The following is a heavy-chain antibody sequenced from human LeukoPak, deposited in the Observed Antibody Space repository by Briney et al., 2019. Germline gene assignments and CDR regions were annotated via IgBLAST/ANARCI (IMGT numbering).Heavy chain of an antibody. J-gene: IGHJ4*02. CDR3: AKHRVVREVIPDYYFDH. CDR2: ISGSGGST. D-gene: IGHD3-10*01. Sequence: PGGSLRLSCAASGFTFSSYGMHWVRQAPGMGLEWVSAISGSGGSTYYADSVKGRFTISRDNSKNTLYLQINSLRAVDTALYYCAKHRVVREVIPDYYFDHWGQGTLVTVSS. V-gene: IGHV3-23*01. CDR1: GFTFSSYG.